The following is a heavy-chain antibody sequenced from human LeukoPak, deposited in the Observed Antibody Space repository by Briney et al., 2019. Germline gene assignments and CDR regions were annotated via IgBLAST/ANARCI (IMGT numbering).Heavy chain of an antibody. CDR3: ARQAYCGGDCYSVNWFDP. V-gene: IGHV5-51*01. CDR1: GYSFTSYW. CDR2: IYPGDSDT. J-gene: IGHJ5*02. Sequence: GESLKISCKGSGYSFTSYWIGWVRQMPGKGLEWMGIIYPGDSDTRYSPSFQSQVTISADKSISTAYLQWSSLKASDTAMYYCARQAYCGGDCYSVNWFDPWGQGTLVTVSS. D-gene: IGHD2-21*02.